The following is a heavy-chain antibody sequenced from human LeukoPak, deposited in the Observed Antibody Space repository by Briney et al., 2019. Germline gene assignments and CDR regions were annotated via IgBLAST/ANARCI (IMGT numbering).Heavy chain of an antibody. J-gene: IGHJ6*03. V-gene: IGHV3-15*01. CDR3: TAIREYCDSAGCYSPYFYYYMDV. D-gene: IGHD2-15*01. CDR2: IKTKQDGGTT. CDR1: GFTFGNAW. Sequence: PGGSLRLACAASGFTFGNAWMNWVRQAPGKGLDWVGRIKTKQDGGTTDFATPVKGRFTISRDDSRNTLYLQMNSLRTDDTAIYYCTAIREYCDSAGCYSPYFYYYMDVWGKGTTVAVSS.